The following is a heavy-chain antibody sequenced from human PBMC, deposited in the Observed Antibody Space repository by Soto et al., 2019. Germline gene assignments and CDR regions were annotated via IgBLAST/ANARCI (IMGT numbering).Heavy chain of an antibody. CDR1: GFTFSSYA. CDR2: ISGSGGST. CDR3: AKDRGTVYGPAIDY. J-gene: IGHJ4*02. D-gene: IGHD3-16*01. V-gene: IGHV3-23*01. Sequence: EVQLLESGGGLVQPGGSLRLSCAASGFTFSSYAMSWVRQAPGQGLEWVSAISGSGGSTYYADSVKGRFTISRDNSKNTLYLQMTSLRAEDTAVYYCAKDRGTVYGPAIDYWGQGTLVTVSS.